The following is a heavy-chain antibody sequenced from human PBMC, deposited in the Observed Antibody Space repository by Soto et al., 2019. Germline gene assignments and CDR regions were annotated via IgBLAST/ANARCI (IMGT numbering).Heavy chain of an antibody. V-gene: IGHV3-64*01. J-gene: IGHJ3*01. CDR2: IVSNGGST. CDR3: ARVGITGEFDV. Sequence: GGYLKISCAASGFTFNAYSMHWVCQAPGKGLECVSAIVSNGGSTYYANSVKGRFAISRDNSKNMLYLQMGSLRAEDTAVYYCARVGITGEFDVWGQGTMVTVSS. CDR1: GFTFNAYS. D-gene: IGHD1-7*01.